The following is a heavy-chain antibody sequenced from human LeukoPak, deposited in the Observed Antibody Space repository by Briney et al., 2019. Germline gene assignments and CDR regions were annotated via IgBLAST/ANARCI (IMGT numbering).Heavy chain of an antibody. V-gene: IGHV3-30-3*01. D-gene: IGHD5-24*01. CDR2: ISYDGSNK. Sequence: GGSLRLSCAASGFTFSSYAMHWVRQAPGKGLEWVAVISYDGSNKYYADSVKGRFTISRDNSKNTLYLQMNSLRAEDTAVYYCAWEEMAFDYWGQGTLVTVSS. CDR1: GFTFSSYA. J-gene: IGHJ4*02. CDR3: AWEEMAFDY.